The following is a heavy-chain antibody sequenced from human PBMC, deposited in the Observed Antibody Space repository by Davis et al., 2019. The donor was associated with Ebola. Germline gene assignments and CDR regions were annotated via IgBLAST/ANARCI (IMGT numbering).Heavy chain of an antibody. CDR1: GFTFSSYW. Sequence: PGGSLRLSCAASGFTFSSYWIHWVRHAPGKGLVWVSSINTDGSRTRDADSVKGRFTISRDNAKNTLYLQMNSLRAEDTAVYYCARVLSECSCGSCPGGSDHWGQGTLVTVSS. CDR3: ARVLSECSCGSCPGGSDH. J-gene: IGHJ4*02. D-gene: IGHD2-15*01. CDR2: INTDGSRT. V-gene: IGHV3-74*01.